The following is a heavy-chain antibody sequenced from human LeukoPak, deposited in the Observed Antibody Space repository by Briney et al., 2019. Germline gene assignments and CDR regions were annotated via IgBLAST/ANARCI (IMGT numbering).Heavy chain of an antibody. CDR1: GFTFSSYA. CDR2: ISYDGSNK. Sequence: PGRSLRLSCAASGFTFSSYAMHWVRQAPGKGLEWVAVISYDGSNKYYADSVKGRFTISRDNSKNTLYLQMNSLRAEDTAVYCCARDPYDSSGYFDYWGQGTLVTVSS. D-gene: IGHD3-22*01. CDR3: ARDPYDSSGYFDY. J-gene: IGHJ4*02. V-gene: IGHV3-30*04.